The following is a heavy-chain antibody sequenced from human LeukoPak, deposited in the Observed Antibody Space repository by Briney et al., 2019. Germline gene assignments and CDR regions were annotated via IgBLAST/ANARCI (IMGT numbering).Heavy chain of an antibody. CDR2: IKQDGSET. D-gene: IGHD3-16*01. CDR3: AILRTNSDY. J-gene: IGHJ4*02. V-gene: IGHV3-7*01. Sequence: PGGSLRLSCAASGFTFSSYWMYWVRQAPGKGLEWVAMIKQDGSETYYVDSVKGRFTISRDNAESSLYLQMNSLRAEDAAVYYCAILRTNSDYWGQGTLVTVSS. CDR1: GFTFSSYW.